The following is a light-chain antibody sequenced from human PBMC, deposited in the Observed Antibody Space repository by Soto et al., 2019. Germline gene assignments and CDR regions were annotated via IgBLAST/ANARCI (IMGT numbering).Light chain of an antibody. J-gene: IGKJ1*01. CDR2: GAS. Sequence: EIVMTQSPATLSVSPGERATLSCRASQSVSSNLAWYQQKPGQAPRLLIYGASTGATGIPARFSGSGSGTEFTLTISSLQSEDFAVYYCQQYNNWPPRDTFGQGTKVDIK. CDR1: QSVSSN. CDR3: QQYNNWPPRDT. V-gene: IGKV3-15*01.